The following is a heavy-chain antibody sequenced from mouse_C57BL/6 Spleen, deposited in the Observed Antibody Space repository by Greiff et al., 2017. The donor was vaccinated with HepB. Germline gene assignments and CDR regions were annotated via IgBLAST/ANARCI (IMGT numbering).Heavy chain of an antibody. CDR2: INPSNGGT. J-gene: IGHJ2*01. Sequence: QVQLQQSGTELVKPGASVKLSCKASGYTFTSYWMHWVKQRPGQGLEWIGNINPSNGGTNYNEKFKSKATLTVDKSSSTAYMQLSSLTSEDSAVYYCARPFITTVVPLDYWGQGTTLTVSS. D-gene: IGHD1-1*01. CDR1: GYTFTSYW. CDR3: ARPFITTVVPLDY. V-gene: IGHV1-53*01.